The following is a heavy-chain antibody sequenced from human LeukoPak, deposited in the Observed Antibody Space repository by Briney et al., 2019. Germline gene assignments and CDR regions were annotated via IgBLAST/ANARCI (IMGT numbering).Heavy chain of an antibody. D-gene: IGHD6-13*01. Sequence: GGSLRLSCAASGFTFSSYWMHWVRQAPGKGLVWVSRINTDGSSTIYADSAKGRFTISRDNAKNTLYLQMNSLRAEDAAVYYCATLGSRWQLDYWGQGTLVTVSS. V-gene: IGHV3-74*01. CDR3: ATLGSRWQLDY. CDR1: GFTFSSYW. J-gene: IGHJ4*02. CDR2: INTDGSST.